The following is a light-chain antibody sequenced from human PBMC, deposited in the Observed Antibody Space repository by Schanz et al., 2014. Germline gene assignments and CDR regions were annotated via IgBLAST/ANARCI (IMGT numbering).Light chain of an antibody. Sequence: EIVLTQSPGTLSLSPGERATLSCRASQSVSGDLAWYQHKPGQAPSLLIYGASTRATGIPARFSGSGSGTDFTLTISSLEPEDFAVYYCQQRSNPCFGGGTKVEIK. CDR3: QQRSNPC. CDR2: GAS. J-gene: IGKJ4*01. V-gene: IGKV3-11*01. CDR1: QSVSGD.